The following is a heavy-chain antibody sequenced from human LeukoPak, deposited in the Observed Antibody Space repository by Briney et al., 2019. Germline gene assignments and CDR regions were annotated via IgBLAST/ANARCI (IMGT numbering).Heavy chain of an antibody. Sequence: PGGSLRLSCAASGFTFSSYSMNWVRQAPGKGLEWVSSISSSSSYIYYADSVKGRFTISRDNAKNSLYLQMNSLRAEDTAVYCCAREGAMVRGKSLDIWGQGTMVAVSS. V-gene: IGHV3-21*01. CDR1: GFTFSSYS. J-gene: IGHJ3*02. CDR3: AREGAMVRGKSLDI. CDR2: ISSSSSYI. D-gene: IGHD3-10*01.